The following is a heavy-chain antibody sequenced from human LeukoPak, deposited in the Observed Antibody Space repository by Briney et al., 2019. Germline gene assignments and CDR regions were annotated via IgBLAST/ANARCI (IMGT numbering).Heavy chain of an antibody. CDR1: GYTFTGYY. CDR3: ARVTIFGVASTDY. Sequence: EASVKVSCKASGYTFTGYYMHWVRQAPGQGLEWMGWINPNSGGTNYAQKFQGRVTMTRDTSISTAYMELSRLRSDDTAVYYCARVTIFGVASTDYWGQGTLVTVSS. D-gene: IGHD3-3*01. J-gene: IGHJ4*02. V-gene: IGHV1-2*02. CDR2: INPNSGGT.